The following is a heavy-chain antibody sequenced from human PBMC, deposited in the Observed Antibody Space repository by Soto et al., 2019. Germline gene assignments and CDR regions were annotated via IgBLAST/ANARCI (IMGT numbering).Heavy chain of an antibody. J-gene: IGHJ6*02. CDR1: GYTFTRYG. CDR3: AKNGLPPCYSYGMDV. Sequence: QGQLVQSGGEAKKPGASVKVSCKASGYTFTRYGISWVRQAPGQGLEWMGRISGYNGDTNYAQKFKGRGTMTIDTSTSTAYMELRSLTSDDTAVYYCAKNGLPPCYSYGMDVWGQGTTVTVSS. CDR2: ISGYNGDT. V-gene: IGHV1-18*01. D-gene: IGHD5-12*01.